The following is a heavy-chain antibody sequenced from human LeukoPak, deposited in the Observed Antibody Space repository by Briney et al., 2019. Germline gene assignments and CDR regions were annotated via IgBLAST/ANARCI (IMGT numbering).Heavy chain of an antibody. CDR2: IYSGGST. V-gene: IGHV3-66*04. CDR3: ARRAGEYSHPYDY. Sequence: GGSLRLTCAASGFTVSSNYMSWVRQAPGKGLEWVSVIYSGGSTYYADSVKGRFTISRDNSKNTLYLQMNSLRAEDTAVYYCARRAGEYSHPYDYWGQGTLVTVSS. CDR1: GFTVSSNY. D-gene: IGHD4-17*01. J-gene: IGHJ4*02.